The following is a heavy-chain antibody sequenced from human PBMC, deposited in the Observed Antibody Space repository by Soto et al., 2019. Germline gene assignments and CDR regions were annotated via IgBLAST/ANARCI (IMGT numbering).Heavy chain of an antibody. CDR2: MNPNSGNT. CDR1: GYTFTSFD. CDR3: ARGNLRTIFGVVIIPAYYYMDV. Sequence: GASVKVSCKASGYTFTSFDINWVRQATGQGLEWMGWMNPNSGNTGYAQRFQGRVTMTRNTSISTAYMELSSLRSEDTAVYYCARGNLRTIFGVVIIPAYYYMDVWGKGTTVTVSS. V-gene: IGHV1-8*01. J-gene: IGHJ6*03. D-gene: IGHD3-3*01.